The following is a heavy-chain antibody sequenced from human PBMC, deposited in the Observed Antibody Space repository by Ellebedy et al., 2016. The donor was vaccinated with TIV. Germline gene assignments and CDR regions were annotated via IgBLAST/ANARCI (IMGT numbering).Heavy chain of an antibody. D-gene: IGHD2-8*01. CDR3: SSINEGDVDK. V-gene: IGHV3-21*06. J-gene: IGHJ4*02. Sequence: GGSLRLSXAASKFTFSSYPMNWVRQAPGKGLEWVSSITSTTTHIYYADSIKGRFTISRDNAKNSLFLQMNSLRAEDTAVYYCSSINEGDVDKWGQGTLVTVSS. CDR1: KFTFSSYP. CDR2: ITSTTTHI.